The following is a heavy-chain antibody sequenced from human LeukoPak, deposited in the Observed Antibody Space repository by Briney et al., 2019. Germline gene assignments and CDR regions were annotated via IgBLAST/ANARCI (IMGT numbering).Heavy chain of an antibody. V-gene: IGHV4-61*01. Sequence: PSETLSLTCTVSGGSITSSSYYWSWIRQPPGKGLEWIGYIYYSGSTNYNPSLKSRVTISVDTSKNQFSLKLSSVTAADTAVYYCARVYNGSGSYLFHYYYYYMDVWGKGTTVTISS. CDR2: IYYSGST. J-gene: IGHJ6*03. CDR3: ARVYNGSGSYLFHYYYYYMDV. D-gene: IGHD3-10*01. CDR1: GGSITSSSYY.